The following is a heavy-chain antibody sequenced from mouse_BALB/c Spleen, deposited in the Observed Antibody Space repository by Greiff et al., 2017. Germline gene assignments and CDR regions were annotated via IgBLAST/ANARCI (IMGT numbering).Heavy chain of an antibody. V-gene: IGHV14-3*02. J-gene: IGHJ2*01. CDR2: IDPANGNT. CDR3: ARSPGYYERGYYFDY. CDR1: GFNIKDTY. Sequence: VQLQQSGAELVKPGASVKLSCTASGFNIKDTYMHWVKQRPEQGLEWIGRIDPANGNTKYDPKFQGKATITADTSSNTAYLQLSSLTSEDTAVYYCARSPGYYERGYYFDYWGQGTTLTVSS. D-gene: IGHD2-3*01.